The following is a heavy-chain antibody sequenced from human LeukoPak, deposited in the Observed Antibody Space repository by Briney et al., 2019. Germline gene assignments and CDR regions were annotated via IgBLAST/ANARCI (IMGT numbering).Heavy chain of an antibody. CDR3: ARDSVNYDILTGYFDY. CDR1: GYTFTSYG. CDR2: ISAYNGNT. Sequence: ASVKVSCKASGYTFTSYGISWVRQAPGQGLEWMGWISAYNGNTNYPQNLQGRITMTTDTSTNIAYMELRSLRSDDTAVYYCARDSVNYDILTGYFDYWGQGTLVTVSS. D-gene: IGHD3-9*01. V-gene: IGHV1-18*01. J-gene: IGHJ4*02.